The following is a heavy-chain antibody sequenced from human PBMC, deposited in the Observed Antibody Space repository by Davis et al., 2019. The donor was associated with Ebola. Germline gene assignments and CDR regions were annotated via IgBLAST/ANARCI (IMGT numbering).Heavy chain of an antibody. CDR2: ISVSGVNT. D-gene: IGHD5-24*01. CDR1: GFTFRDYA. J-gene: IGHJ1*01. CDR3: SRDGRGWLPEH. V-gene: IGHV3-23*01. Sequence: PGGSLRLSCTVSGFTFRDYAMNWVRQAPGKGLEWVASISVSGVNTYYADSVKGRFAISRDNSKNTLYLQVNSLRVEDTAVYYCSRDGRGWLPEHWGQGTLVTVSS.